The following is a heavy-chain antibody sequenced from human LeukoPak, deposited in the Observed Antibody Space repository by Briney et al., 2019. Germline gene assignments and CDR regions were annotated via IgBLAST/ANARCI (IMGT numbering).Heavy chain of an antibody. J-gene: IGHJ6*03. CDR3: ARSYADYEFPSGYYYYMDV. CDR2: IYYTGST. D-gene: IGHD4-17*01. Sequence: SETLSLTCTVSGDSISSSYWSWIRQPPGKGLEWIGYIYYTGSTNSNLSLKSRVTISVDTSKNQFSLKVNSVTAADTAVYYCARSYADYEFPSGYYYYMDVWGKGTTVTISS. CDR1: GDSISSSY. V-gene: IGHV4-59*01.